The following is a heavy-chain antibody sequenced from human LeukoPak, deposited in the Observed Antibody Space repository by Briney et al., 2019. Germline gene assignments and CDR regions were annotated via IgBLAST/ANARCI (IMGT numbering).Heavy chain of an antibody. CDR2: IYYSGST. CDR1: GGSLSSYY. J-gene: IGHJ4*02. Sequence: PSETLSLTCTVSGGSLSSYYWSWIRQPPGKGLEWIGYIYYSGSTNYNPSLKSRVTISVDTSKNQFSLKLSSVTAADTAVYYCARDLIVPDAMTGSGSYSTDYWGQGTLATVSS. D-gene: IGHD3-10*01. CDR3: ARDLIVPDAMTGSGSYSTDY. V-gene: IGHV4-59*12.